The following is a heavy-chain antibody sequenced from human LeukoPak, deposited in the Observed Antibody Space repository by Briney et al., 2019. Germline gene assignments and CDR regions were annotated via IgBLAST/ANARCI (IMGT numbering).Heavy chain of an antibody. D-gene: IGHD6-25*01. V-gene: IGHV5-51*01. Sequence: GESLKISCQGSGYSFASYWIAWVRQMPGKGLEWMGIIYPGDSDTRYSPSFQGQVTISGDKSISTAYLQWNSLKASDTAMYYCARHKSSDSSAGDCWGQGTLVTVSS. CDR2: IYPGDSDT. J-gene: IGHJ4*02. CDR3: ARHKSSDSSAGDC. CDR1: GYSFASYW.